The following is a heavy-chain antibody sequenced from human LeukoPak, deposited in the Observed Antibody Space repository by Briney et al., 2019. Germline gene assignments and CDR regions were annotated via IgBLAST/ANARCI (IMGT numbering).Heavy chain of an antibody. J-gene: IGHJ4*02. D-gene: IGHD2/OR15-2a*01. Sequence: GWSLRLSCTVSGFTVSSNSMSWVRPAPGKGLEWVSFIYSGGNTHYSDSVQGRFTISRDNSKNTLYLQMNSLRADDTAVYYCARRAGEYSHPYDYWGQGTLVTVSS. CDR2: IYSGGNT. V-gene: IGHV3-53*01. CDR1: GFTVSSNS. CDR3: ARRAGEYSHPYDY.